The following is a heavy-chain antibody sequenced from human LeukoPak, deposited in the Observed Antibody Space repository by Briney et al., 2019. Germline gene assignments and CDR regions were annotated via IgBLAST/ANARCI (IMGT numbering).Heavy chain of an antibody. V-gene: IGHV3-30*18. D-gene: IGHD6-6*01. CDR2: ISYDGSNK. CDR3: AKTPSSSTGY. J-gene: IGHJ4*02. CDR1: GFTFSSYG. Sequence: GGSLRLSCAASGFTFSSYGMHWVRQAPGKGLEWVAVISYDGSNKYYADSVKGRFTISRDNSKNTLYLQMNSLRAEDTAVYYRAKTPSSSTGYWGQGTLVTVSS.